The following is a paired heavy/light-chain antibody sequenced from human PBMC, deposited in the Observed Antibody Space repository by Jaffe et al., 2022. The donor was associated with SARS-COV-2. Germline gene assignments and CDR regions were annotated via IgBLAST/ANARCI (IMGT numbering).Light chain of an antibody. J-gene: IGLJ2*01. Sequence: SYELTQPPSVSVSPGQTARITCSGDALPKQYAYWYQQKPGQAPVLVIYKDNERPSGIPERFSGSSSGTTVTLTISGVQAEDEADYYCQSADSSGPVVFGGGTKLTVL. CDR1: ALPKQY. CDR2: KDN. V-gene: IGLV3-25*03. CDR3: QSADSSGPVV.
Heavy chain of an antibody. CDR3: AKDYQTHEDTYCSGGSCYSYYFDY. D-gene: IGHD2-15*01. CDR2: ISGDGGST. J-gene: IGHJ4*02. CDR1: GFTFDDYA. V-gene: IGHV3-43*02. Sequence: EVQLVESGGGVVQPGGSLRLSCAVSGFTFDDYAMHWVRQGPGKGLEWVSLISGDGGSTYYADSVKGRFTISRDNSKNSLYLQMNSLRSEDTALYYCAKDYQTHEDTYCSGGSCYSYYFDYWGQGTLVAVSS.